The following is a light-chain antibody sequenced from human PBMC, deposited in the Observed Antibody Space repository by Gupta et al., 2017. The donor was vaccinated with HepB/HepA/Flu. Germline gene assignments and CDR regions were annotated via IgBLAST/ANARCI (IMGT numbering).Light chain of an antibody. V-gene: IGLV1-40*01. CDR2: GNT. CDR1: SSNIGAGYD. J-gene: IGLJ2*01. CDR3: QSYDSSLTGSI. Sequence: QSVLTQPPSVYGAPGQRVTISCTGSSSNIGAGYDVHWYQHLPGTAPKLLIYGNTNRPSGVPDRFSGSKSGTSASLAITGLQAEDEADYYCQSYDSSLTGSIFGGGTKLTVL.